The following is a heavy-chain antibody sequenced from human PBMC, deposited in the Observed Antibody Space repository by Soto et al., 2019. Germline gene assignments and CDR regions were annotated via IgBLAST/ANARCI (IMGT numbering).Heavy chain of an antibody. J-gene: IGHJ3*02. D-gene: IGHD2-15*01. CDR3: ARGYCSGGSCSSVGAFDI. CDR1: GYTFTGYY. V-gene: IGHV1-2*04. CDR2: INPNSGGT. Sequence: ASVKVSCKASGYTFTGYYMHWLRQAPGQGLEWMGWINPNSGGTNYAQKFQGWVTMTRDTSISTAYMELSRLRSDDTAVYYCARGYCSGGSCSSVGAFDIWGQGTMVTVSS.